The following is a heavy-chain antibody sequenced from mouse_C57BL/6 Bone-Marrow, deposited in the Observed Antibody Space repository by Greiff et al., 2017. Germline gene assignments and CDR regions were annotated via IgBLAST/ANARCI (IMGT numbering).Heavy chain of an antibody. V-gene: IGHV5-4*01. CDR1: GFTFSSYA. J-gene: IGHJ3*01. CDR3: EREASWCAY. Sequence: DVQLQESGGGLVKPGGSLKLSCAASGFTFSSYAMSWVRQTPEKRLEWVATISDGGSYTYYPDNVKGRFTISRDNAKNNLYLQMSHLKSEDTAMYYCEREASWCAYWGQGTLVTVSA. CDR2: ISDGGSYT.